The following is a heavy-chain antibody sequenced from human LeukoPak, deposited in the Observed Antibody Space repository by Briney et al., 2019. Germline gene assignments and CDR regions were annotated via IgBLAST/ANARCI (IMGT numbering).Heavy chain of an antibody. V-gene: IGHV3-48*02. CDR2: ISSSSSTI. J-gene: IGHJ4*02. CDR1: GFTFSSYS. CDR3: ARAVDIGGNDY. Sequence: GGSLRLSCAASGFTFSSYSMNWVRQAPGKGLEWVSYISSSSSTIYYADSVKGRFTISRDNAKNSLYMQMYSLRDEDTAVYYCARAVDIGGNDYWGQGTLVTVSS. D-gene: IGHD5-12*01.